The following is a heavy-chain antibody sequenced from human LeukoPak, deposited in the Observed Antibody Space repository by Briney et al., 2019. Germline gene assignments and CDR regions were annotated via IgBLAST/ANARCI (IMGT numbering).Heavy chain of an antibody. CDR3: ARCELRYFVWLFPDY. Sequence: PAETLSLTCTVSGGSISSSSYYWGWIRQPPGKGLEWIGSIYYSGSTYYHPSLKSRVTISVETSKNQFSLKLNSVTAADTAVYYCARCELRYFVWLFPDYGGQGTLVTV. CDR2: IYYSGST. V-gene: IGHV4-39*01. CDR1: GGSISSSSYY. D-gene: IGHD3-9*01. J-gene: IGHJ4*02.